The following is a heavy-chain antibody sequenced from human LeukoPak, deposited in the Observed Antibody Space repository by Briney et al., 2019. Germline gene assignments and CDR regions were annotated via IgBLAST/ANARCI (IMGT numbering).Heavy chain of an antibody. Sequence: PGGSLRLSCAASGFTFDDYAMHWVRQAPGKGLVWVSRINSDGSSTSYADSVKGRFTISRDNAKNTLYLQMNSLRAEDTAVYYCASTGNYYGSGSFDYWGQGTLVTVSS. D-gene: IGHD3-10*01. CDR1: GFTFDDYA. CDR3: ASTGNYYGSGSFDY. CDR2: INSDGSST. V-gene: IGHV3-74*01. J-gene: IGHJ4*02.